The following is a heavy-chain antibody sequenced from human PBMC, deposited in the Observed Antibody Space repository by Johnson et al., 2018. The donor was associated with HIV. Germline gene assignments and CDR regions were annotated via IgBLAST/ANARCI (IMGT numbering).Heavy chain of an antibody. CDR1: GFSFSNYA. D-gene: IGHD6-19*01. V-gene: IGHV3-7*02. CDR2: IKQDGSEK. CDR3: ARGGPGGAGAGGLALDI. J-gene: IGHJ3*02. Sequence: VQLVESGGGVVQPGRSLRLSCAASGFSFSNYAMDWVRQAPGKGLEWVANIKQDGSEKYYVDSVKGRFTISRDNSKNTLYLQMNSLRAEDTAVYHCARGGPGGAGAGGLALDIWGQGTMVTVSS.